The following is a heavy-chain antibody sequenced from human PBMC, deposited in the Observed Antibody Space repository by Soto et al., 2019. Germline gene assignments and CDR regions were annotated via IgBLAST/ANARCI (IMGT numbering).Heavy chain of an antibody. CDR1: GLKFSDYS. J-gene: IGHJ6*02. V-gene: IGHV3-11*01. CDR3: ARKRTSQPPRYYYGMDG. D-gene: IGHD2-2*01. Sequence: QVQLVEAGGASVKPGGSLRLSCAVSGLKFSDYSMTWFRQAPGKGLQWVSDISPGGDIYYADSVRGRFIVSRDNAKSSLYLQMNSLRAEDTAIYYRARKRTSQPPRYYYGMDGWGQGTTVSVSS. CDR2: ISPGGDI.